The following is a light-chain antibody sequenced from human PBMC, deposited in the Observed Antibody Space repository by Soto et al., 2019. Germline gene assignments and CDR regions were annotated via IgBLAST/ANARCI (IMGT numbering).Light chain of an antibody. Sequence: DIQMTQSPSTLSASVGDRVTITCRASQSLGSWLAWHQLKPGKAPKLLIYKASNLQGGVPSRFSGSGSGTEFTLTISSLHPDDFATYYCQQYNTYPPWTFGQGTKVEIK. CDR1: QSLGSW. V-gene: IGKV1-5*03. CDR2: KAS. CDR3: QQYNTYPPWT. J-gene: IGKJ1*01.